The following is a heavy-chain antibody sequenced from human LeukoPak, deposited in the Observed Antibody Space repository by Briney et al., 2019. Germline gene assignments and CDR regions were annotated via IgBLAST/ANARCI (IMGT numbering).Heavy chain of an antibody. CDR2: IYISGTT. V-gene: IGHV4-4*07. Sequence: SETLSLTCSVSGVSISSYYWSWVRQTAGKGLEWIGRIYISGTTSYNPSLNSRVTMSIDTSKNQFSLRLTSVTAADTGVYYCARTGGYDYHIDHWGQGTQVTVSS. D-gene: IGHD5-12*01. CDR1: GVSISSYY. CDR3: ARTGGYDYHIDH. J-gene: IGHJ4*02.